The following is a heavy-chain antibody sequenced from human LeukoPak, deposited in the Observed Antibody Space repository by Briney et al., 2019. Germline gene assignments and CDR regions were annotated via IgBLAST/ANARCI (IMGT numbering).Heavy chain of an antibody. CDR1: GFTVSNNY. CDR3: ARDAVAGNYFDY. V-gene: IGHV3-66*01. CDR2: IYSGGNT. Sequence: AGGSLRLSCAASGFTVSNNYMSWVRQAPGTGLEWVSVIYSGGNTYYADSVKGRFTISRDNSKNTLYLQMNSLRAEDTAVYYCARDAVAGNYFDYWGQGTLVTVSS. D-gene: IGHD6-19*01. J-gene: IGHJ4*02.